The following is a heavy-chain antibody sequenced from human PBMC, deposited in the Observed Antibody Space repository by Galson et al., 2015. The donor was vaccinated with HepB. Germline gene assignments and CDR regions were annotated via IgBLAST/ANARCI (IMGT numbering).Heavy chain of an antibody. Sequence: SVKVSCKASGGTFSSYAISWVRQAPGQGLEWMGGIIPIFGTANYAQKFQGRVTITADKSTSTAYMELSSLRSEDTAVYYCARAYCGGDCYSSLDYWGQGTLVTVSS. CDR2: IIPIFGTA. V-gene: IGHV1-69*06. D-gene: IGHD2-21*02. J-gene: IGHJ4*02. CDR3: ARAYCGGDCYSSLDY. CDR1: GGTFSSYA.